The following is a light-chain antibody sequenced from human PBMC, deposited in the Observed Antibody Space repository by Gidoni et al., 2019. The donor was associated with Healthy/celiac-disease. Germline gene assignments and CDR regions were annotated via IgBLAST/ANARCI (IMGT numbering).Light chain of an antibody. J-gene: IGKJ5*01. Sequence: EIVLTQSPATLSLSPGERATLSCRASQSVSSYLAWYQQKPCQAPRLLIYAASNRVTGIPARFSGSGSGTYFTLTISSLEPEDFAFYYCQQRSNWPITFGQGTRLEIK. CDR1: QSVSSY. CDR3: QQRSNWPIT. CDR2: AAS. V-gene: IGKV3-11*01.